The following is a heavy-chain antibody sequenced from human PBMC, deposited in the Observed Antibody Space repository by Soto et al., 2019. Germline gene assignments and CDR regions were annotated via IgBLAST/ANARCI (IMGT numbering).Heavy chain of an antibody. V-gene: IGHV3-48*02. CDR1: GFTFSSYS. Sequence: GGSLRLSCAASGFTFSSYSMNWVRQAPGKGLEWVSYIGSSSKSTIYYTDSVRGRFTISRDNAKNSLYLQMDSLRDEDTAVYYCARDYFGSGSYPDPFDYWGQGTLVTVSS. CDR2: IGSSSKSTI. D-gene: IGHD3-10*01. J-gene: IGHJ4*02. CDR3: ARDYFGSGSYPDPFDY.